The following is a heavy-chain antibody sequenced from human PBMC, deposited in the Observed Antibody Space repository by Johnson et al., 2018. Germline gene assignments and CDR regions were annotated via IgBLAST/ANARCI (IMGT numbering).Heavy chain of an antibody. Sequence: VQLVQAGGGLVQPGRSLRLSCAVSGFTFDDYAMHWVRQAPGKGLAWVSGISWNSGSIGYADSVKGRFTIPRDNAKNSLYLQMNGRRAEDTALYYCTKAAECGGDCYSASAFDIWGQGTMVTVSS. J-gene: IGHJ3*02. CDR2: ISWNSGSI. CDR3: TKAAECGGDCYSASAFDI. V-gene: IGHV3-9*01. D-gene: IGHD2-21*02. CDR1: GFTFDDYA.